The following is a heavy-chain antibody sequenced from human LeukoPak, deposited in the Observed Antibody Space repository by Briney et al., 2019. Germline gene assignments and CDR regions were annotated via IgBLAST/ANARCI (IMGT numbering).Heavy chain of an antibody. V-gene: IGHV4-34*01. CDR2: IYHSGST. D-gene: IGHD1-20*01. CDR3: ARVTGTFDTHFDY. CDR1: GGSFSGYY. J-gene: IGHJ4*02. Sequence: SETLSLTCAVYGGSFSGYYWSWIRQPPGKGLEWIGEIYHSGSTNYNPSLKSRVTISVDKSKNQFSLKLSSVTAADTAVYYCARVTGTFDTHFDYWGQGTLVTVSS.